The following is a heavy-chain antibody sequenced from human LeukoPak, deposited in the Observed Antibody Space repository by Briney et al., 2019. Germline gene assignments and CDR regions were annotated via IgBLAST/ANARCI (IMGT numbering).Heavy chain of an antibody. J-gene: IGHJ2*01. V-gene: IGHV3-7*01. Sequence: GGSLRLSCAASGFTFSSYWMSWVRQAPGKGLEWVANIKQDGSEKYYVDSVKGRFTISRDNAKNSLYLQMNSLRAEDTAVYYCARGPRYCRRLAAIGLCWYFDLWGRGTLVTVSS. D-gene: IGHD2-15*01. CDR1: GFTFSSYW. CDR2: IKQDGSEK. CDR3: ARGPRYCRRLAAIGLCWYFDL.